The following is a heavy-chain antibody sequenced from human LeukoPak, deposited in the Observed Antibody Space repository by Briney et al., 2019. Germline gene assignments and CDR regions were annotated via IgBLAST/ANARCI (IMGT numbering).Heavy chain of an antibody. Sequence: SETLSLTCTVSGGSISSHYWSWIRQPPGKGLEWIGYTSYIGSTNYNPSLKSRVTISIDTSKNQFSLKLSSVTAADTAVYYCARDLVTVTKGFDIWGQGTMVSVSS. J-gene: IGHJ3*02. V-gene: IGHV4-59*11. CDR1: GGSISSHY. CDR3: ARDLVTVTKGFDI. CDR2: TSYIGST. D-gene: IGHD4-17*01.